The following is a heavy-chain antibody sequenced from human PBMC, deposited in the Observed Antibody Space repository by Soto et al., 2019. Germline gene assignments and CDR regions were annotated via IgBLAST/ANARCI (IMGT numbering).Heavy chain of an antibody. J-gene: IGHJ2*01. D-gene: IGHD4-17*01. CDR1: GGSISSGGYS. CDR3: ARAIQCRRDKSCADHYGDYWYFDL. Sequence: QLQLQESGSGLVKPSQTLSLTCAVSGGSISSGGYSWSWIRQPPGKGLEWIGYNYHSGSTYYNPSLKSRVISSVDRSKNQFSLKLSAVTAADTAVYYCARAIQCRRDKSCADHYGDYWYFDLWGRGTLVTVSS. CDR2: NYHSGST. V-gene: IGHV4-30-2*01.